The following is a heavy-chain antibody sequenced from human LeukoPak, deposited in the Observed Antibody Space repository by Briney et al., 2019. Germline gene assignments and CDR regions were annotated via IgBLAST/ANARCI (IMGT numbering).Heavy chain of an antibody. D-gene: IGHD3-22*01. V-gene: IGHV3-9*03. CDR2: ISWNSGSI. CDR1: GFTFDDYA. CDR3: AKYTSHVVYSSGFYDY. Sequence: PGRSLRLSCAASGFTFDDYAMHWVRQAPGKGLEWVSGISWNSGSIGYADSVKGRFTISRDNAKNSLHLQMNSLRAEDMALYYCAKYTSHVVYSSGFYDYWGQGTLVTVSS. J-gene: IGHJ4*02.